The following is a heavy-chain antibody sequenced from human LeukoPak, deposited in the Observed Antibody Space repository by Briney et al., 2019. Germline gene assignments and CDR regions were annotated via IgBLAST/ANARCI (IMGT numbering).Heavy chain of an antibody. Sequence: PGVSLRLSCAASGFTFSTYSMNWVRQAPGKGLEWVSSISSGSRYIYYADSVKGRFTISRDNAKNSLYLQMNSLRAEDTAVYYCARNTGSTGLIRDAFDIWGQGTVVTVSS. V-gene: IGHV3-21*01. CDR3: ARNTGSTGLIRDAFDI. J-gene: IGHJ3*02. CDR2: ISSGSRYI. CDR1: GFTFSTYS. D-gene: IGHD6-25*01.